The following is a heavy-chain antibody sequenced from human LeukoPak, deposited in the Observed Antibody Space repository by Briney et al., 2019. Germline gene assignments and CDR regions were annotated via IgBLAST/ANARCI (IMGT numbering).Heavy chain of an antibody. D-gene: IGHD5-24*01. Sequence: SETLSLTCTVSGGSISSYYWSWIRQPPGKGLEWIGYIYYNGSTNYNPSLKSRVTISVDTSKNQFSLKLSSVTAADTAVYYCARLTRDGYNAYFDYWGQGTLVTVSS. CDR3: ARLTRDGYNAYFDY. CDR2: IYYNGST. CDR1: GGSISSYY. V-gene: IGHV4-59*08. J-gene: IGHJ4*02.